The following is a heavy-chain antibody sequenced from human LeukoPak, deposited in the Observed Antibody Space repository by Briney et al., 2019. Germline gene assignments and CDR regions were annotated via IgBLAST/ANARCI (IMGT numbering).Heavy chain of an antibody. Sequence: ASVTVSFMSSVYTFISYDINWVRQATGQGLEWMGWMKPNSGDASYAQKFQGRVTITRNTSINTAYMELSSRRSEDSAVYYCARGPPESSSSDYWGQGTLVTVSS. D-gene: IGHD6-13*01. CDR1: VYTFISYD. J-gene: IGHJ4*02. V-gene: IGHV1-8*01. CDR2: MKPNSGDA. CDR3: ARGPPESSSSDY.